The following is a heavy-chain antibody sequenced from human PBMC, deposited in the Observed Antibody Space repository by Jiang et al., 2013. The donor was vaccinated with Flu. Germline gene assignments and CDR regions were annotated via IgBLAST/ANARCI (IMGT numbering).Heavy chain of an antibody. V-gene: IGHV5-51*01. CDR2: IYPGDSDT. CDR1: GYIFTNYW. J-gene: IGHJ4*02. Sequence: SLKISCRASGYIFTNYWIGWVRQMPGKGLEWVGIIYPGDSDTRYSPSFQGQVTISADKSISTAYLQWSSLKASDTAMYYCARHKGSGSLDYFDYWGQGTLVTVSS. CDR3: ARHKGSGSLDYFDY. D-gene: IGHD3-10*01.